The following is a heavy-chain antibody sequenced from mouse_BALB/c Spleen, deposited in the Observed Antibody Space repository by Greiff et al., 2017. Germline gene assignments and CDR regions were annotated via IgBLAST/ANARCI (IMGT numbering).Heavy chain of an antibody. J-gene: IGHJ4*01. CDR3: ARYWYAMDY. CDR1: GFTFSSYA. Sequence: EVQGVESGGGLVKPGGSLKLSCAASGFTFSSYAMSWVRQSPEKRLEWVAEISSGGSYTYYPDTVTGRFTISRDNAKNTLYLEMSSLRSEDTAMYYCARYWYAMDYWGQGTSVTVSS. V-gene: IGHV5-9-4*01. CDR2: ISSGGSYT. D-gene: IGHD4-1*01.